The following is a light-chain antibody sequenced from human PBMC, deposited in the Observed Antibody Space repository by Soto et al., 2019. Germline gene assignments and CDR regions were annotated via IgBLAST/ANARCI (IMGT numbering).Light chain of an antibody. CDR3: QQSFNLHTFA. J-gene: IGKJ3*01. Sequence: EIVLTQSPATLSLSPGERATLSCRASQSVSSYLAWYQQKPGQAPRLLIYDASNRATGIPARFSGSGSGTDFTLTISSLEPEDFATYYCQQSFNLHTFAFAPGTKVDIK. V-gene: IGKV3-11*01. CDR1: QSVSSY. CDR2: DAS.